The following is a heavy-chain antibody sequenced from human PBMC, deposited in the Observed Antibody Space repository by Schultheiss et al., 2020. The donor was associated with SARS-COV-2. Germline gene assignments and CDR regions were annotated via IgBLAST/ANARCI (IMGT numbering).Heavy chain of an antibody. CDR3: AREEQPNDYVWGSYRPRRVDY. D-gene: IGHD3-16*02. J-gene: IGHJ4*02. CDR2: ISSSSSYT. Sequence: GGSLRLSCAASGFTFSSYYMNWVRQAPGKGLEWVSYISSSSSYTNYADSVKGRFTISRDNAKNSLYLQMNSLRAEDTAVYYCAREEQPNDYVWGSYRPRRVDYWGQGTLVTVSS. V-gene: IGHV3-21*05. CDR1: GFTFSSYY.